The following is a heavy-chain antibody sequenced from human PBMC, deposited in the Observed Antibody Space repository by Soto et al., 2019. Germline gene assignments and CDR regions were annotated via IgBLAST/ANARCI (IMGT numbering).Heavy chain of an antibody. CDR3: ARAANKLTPAHFLGS. CDR2: ISSSGSSR. V-gene: IGHV3-11*01. Sequence: QEQLVESGGGLVTPGGSLRLSCAASGFIFSDFYMAWIRQAPGKGLEWISYISSSGSSRFYAECVKGRFAISRDNGLNFLYLQMNSLRAENTAVDYCARAANKLTPAHFLGSWGQGTLVTVSS. D-gene: IGHD4-4*01. CDR1: GFIFSDFY. J-gene: IGHJ4*02.